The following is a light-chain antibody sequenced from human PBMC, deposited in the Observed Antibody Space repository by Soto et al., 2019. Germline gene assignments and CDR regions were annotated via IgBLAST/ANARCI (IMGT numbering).Light chain of an antibody. V-gene: IGKV1-5*03. CDR1: QNINSW. J-gene: IGKJ5*01. CDR2: KAS. CDR3: QQYEIYPLT. Sequence: DIQMTQSPSTLSASVGDRVTITCRASQNINSWLAWYQQKPGKAPKLLIYKASSLESGVPPRFSGSGSGTEFTLTISSLQPDDFPAYYYQQYEIYPLTFGQGTRLQMK.